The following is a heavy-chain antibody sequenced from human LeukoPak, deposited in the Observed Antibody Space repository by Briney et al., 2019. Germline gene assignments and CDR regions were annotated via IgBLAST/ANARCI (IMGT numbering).Heavy chain of an antibody. D-gene: IGHD5-12*01. CDR2: IKQDGSEK. CDR1: GFTFSSYW. Sequence: PGGSLRLSCAASGFTFSSYWMSWVRQAPGKGLEWVANIKQDGSEKYYVDSVKGRFTISRDNAKNSLYLQMNSLRAEDTAVYYCARDKGRYSGYEVYYYMDVWGKGTTVTVSS. CDR3: ARDKGRYSGYEVYYYMDV. J-gene: IGHJ6*03. V-gene: IGHV3-7*01.